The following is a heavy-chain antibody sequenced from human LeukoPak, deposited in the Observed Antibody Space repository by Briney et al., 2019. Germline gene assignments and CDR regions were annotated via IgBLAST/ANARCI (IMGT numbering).Heavy chain of an antibody. D-gene: IGHD4-11*01. V-gene: IGHV3-66*01. CDR2: IYSGGNT. CDR3: ARGLIYSPNWFDP. J-gene: IGHJ5*02. Sequence: GGSLRLSCAGSGFTVSSNYMSWVRQAPGRGLEWVTVIYSGGNTYYADSVKGRFTISRDNSKNTLYLQMNSLRSEDTAVYYCARGLIYSPNWFDPWGQGTLVTVSS. CDR1: GFTVSSNY.